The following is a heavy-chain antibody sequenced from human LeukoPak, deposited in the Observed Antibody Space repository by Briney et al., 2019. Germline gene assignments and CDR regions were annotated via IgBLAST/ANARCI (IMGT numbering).Heavy chain of an antibody. D-gene: IGHD2-2*01. J-gene: IGHJ5*02. CDR1: GGSISSYY. CDR3: ARDRCSSTSCHEPLNWFDP. CDR2: IYYSGST. V-gene: IGHV4-59*01. Sequence: PSETLSLTCTVSGGSISSYYWSWIRQPPGKGLEWIGYIYYSGSTNYNPSLKSRVTISVDTSKNQFSLKLSSVTAADTAVYYCARDRCSSTSCHEPLNWFDPWGQGTLVTVSS.